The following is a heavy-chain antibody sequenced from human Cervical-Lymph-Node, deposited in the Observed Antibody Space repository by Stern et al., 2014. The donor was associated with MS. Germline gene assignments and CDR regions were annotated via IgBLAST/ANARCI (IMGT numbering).Heavy chain of an antibody. CDR1: GGTFNSYV. CDR2: FVTLLNTT. CDR3: ARGGIGSSRLYYHFYGMDV. Sequence: VQLVQSGAEVKTPGSSVKVSCKASGGTFNSYVISWVRQAPGQGLAQMGGFVTLLNTTHYAQKLQGRVTITADESRSTTYMELTSLRSDDTAVYYCARGGIGSSRLYYHFYGMDVWGQGTTVTVSS. J-gene: IGHJ6*02. V-gene: IGHV1-69*01. D-gene: IGHD6-6*01.